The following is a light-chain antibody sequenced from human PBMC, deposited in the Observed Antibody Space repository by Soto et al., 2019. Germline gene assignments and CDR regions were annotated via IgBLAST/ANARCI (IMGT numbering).Light chain of an antibody. V-gene: IGKV3-20*01. CDR3: QHYGSSAYT. CDR1: QSVRSNY. J-gene: IGKJ2*01. CDR2: GAS. Sequence: EMVLTQSPGTLSLSPGERATRSCRASQSVRSNYLAWYQQKPGQAPRLLIYGASSRATGIPDRFSGSGSGTDFTLTISRLEPEDFAVYYCQHYGSSAYTFGQGTTLEIK.